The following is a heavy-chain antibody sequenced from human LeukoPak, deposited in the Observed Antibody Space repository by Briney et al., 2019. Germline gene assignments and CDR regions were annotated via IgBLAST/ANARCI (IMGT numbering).Heavy chain of an antibody. V-gene: IGHV5-51*01. J-gene: IGHJ4*02. CDR1: GYSFTSYW. CDR2: IYPGDSDT. Sequence: GESLKISCTGSGYSFTSYWIGWVRQVPGKGLEWMGIIYPGDSDTTYSPSFQGQVTISADKSISTAYLQWSSLKASDTAMYYCARQGIAVAQFYWGQGTLVTVSS. D-gene: IGHD6-19*01. CDR3: ARQGIAVAQFY.